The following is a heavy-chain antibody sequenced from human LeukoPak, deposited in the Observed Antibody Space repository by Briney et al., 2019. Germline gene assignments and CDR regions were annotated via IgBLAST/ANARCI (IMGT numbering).Heavy chain of an antibody. CDR1: GITFSSYG. V-gene: IGHV3-30*18. CDR2: ISYDGSNK. CDR3: AKDRLWFGELRNGDNWFDP. D-gene: IGHD3-10*01. Sequence: GGSLRLSCAASGITFSSYGMHWVRQAPGKVLEWVAVISYDGSNKHYADSAKARFTISRDNSKNTLYLQMNSLRAEDTAVYYCAKDRLWFGELRNGDNWFDPWGQGTLVTVSP. J-gene: IGHJ5*02.